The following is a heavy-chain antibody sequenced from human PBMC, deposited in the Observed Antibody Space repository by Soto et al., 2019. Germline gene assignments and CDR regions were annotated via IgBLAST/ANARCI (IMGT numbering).Heavy chain of an antibody. V-gene: IGHV3-48*01. J-gene: IGHJ6*03. CDR3: ARDPHPDYDFWSGYYGYYMDV. D-gene: IGHD3-3*01. Sequence: GGSLRLSCAASGFTFSSYSMNWVRQAPGKGLEWVSYISSSSTIYYADSVKGRFTISRDNAKNSLYLQMNSLRAEDTAVYYCARDPHPDYDFWSGYYGYYMDVWGKGTTVTVSS. CDR2: ISSSSTI. CDR1: GFTFSSYS.